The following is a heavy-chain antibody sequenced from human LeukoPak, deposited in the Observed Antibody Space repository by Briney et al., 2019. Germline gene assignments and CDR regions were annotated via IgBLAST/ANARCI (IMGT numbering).Heavy chain of an antibody. CDR1: RCKLSQSW. CDR2: IKRIMGGGTT. CDR3: AAQGGSGDLRY. D-gene: IGHD4-17*01. Sequence: GGSLRPFLVSSRCKLSQSWLNWVHWALAMGPELLERIKRIMGGGTTDYAAPVKGRFTVSRDDSINTLYLQMSSLKTEDTAVYYCAAQGGSGDLRYWGQGTLVTVSS. J-gene: IGHJ4*02. V-gene: IGHV3-15*07.